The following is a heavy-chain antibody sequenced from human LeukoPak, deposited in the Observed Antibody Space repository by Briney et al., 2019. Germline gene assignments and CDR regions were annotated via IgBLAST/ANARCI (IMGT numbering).Heavy chain of an antibody. D-gene: IGHD5-12*01. CDR2: LIGSSGST. CDR3: AKGAYDYIEIAYFDS. J-gene: IGHJ4*02. Sequence: GGSLRVSCAASGFTSSKYAMNWVRQALGKGLEWVSVLIGSSGSTDYADSVKGRFTMSRDISKNTLFLQMNSLRAEDTAIYYCAKGAYDYIEIAYFDSWGQGTLVTVSS. CDR1: GFTSSKYA. V-gene: IGHV3-23*01.